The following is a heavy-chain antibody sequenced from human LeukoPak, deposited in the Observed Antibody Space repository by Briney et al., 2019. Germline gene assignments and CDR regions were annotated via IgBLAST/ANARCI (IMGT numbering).Heavy chain of an antibody. D-gene: IGHD3-22*01. J-gene: IGHJ4*02. V-gene: IGHV1-18*01. Sequence: ASVKVSCKASGYTFTSYGISWVRQAPGQGLEWMGWISAYNGNTNYAQKLQGRVTMTTDTSTSTAYMELRSLRSDDTAVYYCARYLRAYYYDSSGYQDYWGQGTLVTVSS. CDR2: ISAYNGNT. CDR3: ARYLRAYYYDSSGYQDY. CDR1: GYTFTSYG.